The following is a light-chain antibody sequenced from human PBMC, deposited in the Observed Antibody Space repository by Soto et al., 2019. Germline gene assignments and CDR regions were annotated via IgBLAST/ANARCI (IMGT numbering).Light chain of an antibody. CDR1: ATDIGNYNY. V-gene: IGLV2-14*01. Sequence: QSALTQPASVSGSPRQSITISCTGTATDIGNYNYVSWFQHHPGKAPKLLIFEVSDRPSGVSNRFSGSKSGNTASLTISGLQAEDEADYYCTSYTNTDSLFVFGSGTKVTVL. CDR2: EVS. J-gene: IGLJ1*01. CDR3: TSYTNTDSLFV.